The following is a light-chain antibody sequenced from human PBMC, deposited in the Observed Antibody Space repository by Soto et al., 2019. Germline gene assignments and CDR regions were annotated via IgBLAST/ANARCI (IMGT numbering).Light chain of an antibody. Sequence: DIVMTQSPDSLAVSLGERATLNCKSSQSVLYNSNSKNYLAWYQQKPGQPPKLLIYWASTRESGVPDRFSGSGSGTDFTLTISSLQAEDVAVYYCQQYYDTPFTFGPGTKVDIK. V-gene: IGKV4-1*01. CDR1: QSVLYNSNSKNY. CDR2: WAS. CDR3: QQYYDTPFT. J-gene: IGKJ3*01.